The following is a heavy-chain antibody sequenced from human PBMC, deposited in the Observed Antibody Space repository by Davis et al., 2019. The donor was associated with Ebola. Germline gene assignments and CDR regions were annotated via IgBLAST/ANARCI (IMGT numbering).Heavy chain of an antibody. J-gene: IGHJ6*02. CDR3: ASKVYANYYYYGMDV. CDR1: GGSFSGYY. V-gene: IGHV4-34*01. Sequence: PGGSLRLSCAVYGGSFSGYYWSWIRQPPGKGLEWIGEINHSGSTNYNPSLKSRVTISVDTSKNQFSLKLSSVTAADTAVYYCASKVYANYYYYGMDVWGQGTTVTVSS. CDR2: INHSGST. D-gene: IGHD2-8*01.